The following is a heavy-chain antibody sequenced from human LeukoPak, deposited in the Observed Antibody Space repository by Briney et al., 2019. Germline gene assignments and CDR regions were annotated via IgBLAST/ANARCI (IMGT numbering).Heavy chain of an antibody. CDR1: GGSISSYY. D-gene: IGHD3-9*01. CDR3: AREVYDDILTGYYNVRAFDI. V-gene: IGHV4-59*01. CDR2: IYYSGST. J-gene: IGHJ3*02. Sequence: SETLSLTCTVSGGSISSYYWSWIRQPPGKGLEWIGYIYYSGSTNYNPSLKSRVTIFFDTSKNKFSLKQSSVTAAATAVYYYAREVYDDILTGYYNVRAFDIWGQGTMVTVSS.